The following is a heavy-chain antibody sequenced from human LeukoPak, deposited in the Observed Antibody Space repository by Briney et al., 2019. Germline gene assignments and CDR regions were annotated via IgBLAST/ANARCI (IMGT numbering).Heavy chain of an antibody. CDR3: AKDKTYDDFWSGHDAFDI. Sequence: PGGSLRLSCAASGFTFTTYAMSWVRQAPGKGLEWVSVIGGSGDSTYYADSVKGRFTISRDISKNTLYLQMKSLRAGGTAVYYCAKDKTYDDFWSGHDAFDIWGQGTMVTVSS. V-gene: IGHV3-23*01. J-gene: IGHJ3*02. CDR1: GFTFTTYA. D-gene: IGHD3-3*01. CDR2: IGGSGDST.